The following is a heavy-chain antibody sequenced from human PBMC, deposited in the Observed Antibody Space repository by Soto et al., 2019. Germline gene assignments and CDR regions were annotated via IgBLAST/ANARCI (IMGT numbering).Heavy chain of an antibody. Sequence: PSETLSLTCTVSGGSISSYYWSWIRQPPGKGLEWIGYIYYSGSTNYNPSLKSRVTISVDTSKNQFSLKLSSVTAADTAVYYCARNYCSSTSCYLMGYYYMDVWGKGTTVTVSS. CDR1: GGSISSYY. D-gene: IGHD2-2*01. CDR3: ARNYCSSTSCYLMGYYYMDV. V-gene: IGHV4-59*01. J-gene: IGHJ6*03. CDR2: IYYSGST.